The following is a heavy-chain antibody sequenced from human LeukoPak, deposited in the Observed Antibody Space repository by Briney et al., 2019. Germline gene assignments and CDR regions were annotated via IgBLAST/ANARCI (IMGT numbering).Heavy chain of an antibody. CDR1: GFTFSSYS. CDR2: IKSKTDGGTT. D-gene: IGHD5-12*01. J-gene: IGHJ4*02. Sequence: GGSLRLSCAASGFTFSSYSMNWVRQAPGKGLEWVGRIKSKTDGGTTDYAAPVKGRLTISRDDSKNTLYLQMNSLKTEDTAVHYCTTTNVVATISPDYWGQGTLVTVSS. V-gene: IGHV3-15*01. CDR3: TTTNVVATISPDY.